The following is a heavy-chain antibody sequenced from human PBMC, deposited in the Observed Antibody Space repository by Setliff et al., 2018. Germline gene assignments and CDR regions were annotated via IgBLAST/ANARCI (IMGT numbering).Heavy chain of an antibody. CDR2: ISLYDGHT. Sequence: GASVKVSCKASGYNFKTYAISWVRQAPGQGLEWMGFISLYDGHTNYAQNFQGRLTVTTDTSTSTAYMELSSLRFDDTAVYYCARGNPAERYEYWGQGTLVTVPQ. CDR1: GYNFKTYA. J-gene: IGHJ1*01. V-gene: IGHV1-18*01. D-gene: IGHD5-12*01. CDR3: ARGNPAERYEY.